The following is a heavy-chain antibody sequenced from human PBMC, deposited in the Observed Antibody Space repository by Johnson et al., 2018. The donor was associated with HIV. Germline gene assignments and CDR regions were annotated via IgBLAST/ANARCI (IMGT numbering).Heavy chain of an antibody. CDR3: ARAGPYDFWSGGHHDAFDI. V-gene: IGHV3-20*04. CDR2: INWNGGST. Sequence: VQLVESGGGVVRPGGSLRLSCAASGFTFDDYGMSWVRQAPGKGLEWVSGINWNGGSTGYADSVKGRFTISRDNSKNTLYLQMNSLRAEDTAGYYCARAGPYDFWSGGHHDAFDIWGQGTMVTVSS. CDR1: GFTFDDYG. J-gene: IGHJ3*02. D-gene: IGHD3-3*01.